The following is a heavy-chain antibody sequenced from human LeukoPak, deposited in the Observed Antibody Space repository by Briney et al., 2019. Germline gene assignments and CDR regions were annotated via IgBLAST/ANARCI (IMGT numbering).Heavy chain of an antibody. Sequence: SETLSPTCTVSGGSISSYYWSWIRQPPGKGLEWIGYIYYSGSTNYNPSLKSRVTISVDTSKNQFSLKLSSVTAADTAVYYCARELNHNWFDPWGQGTLVTISS. V-gene: IGHV4-59*01. J-gene: IGHJ5*02. CDR1: GGSISSYY. D-gene: IGHD1-14*01. CDR2: IYYSGST. CDR3: ARELNHNWFDP.